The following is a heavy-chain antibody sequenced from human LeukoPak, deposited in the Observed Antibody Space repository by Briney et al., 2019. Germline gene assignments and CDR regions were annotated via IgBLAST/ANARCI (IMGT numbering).Heavy chain of an antibody. D-gene: IGHD2-15*01. CDR1: GFTFSSYA. V-gene: IGHV3-30-3*01. J-gene: IGHJ3*02. Sequence: GGSLRLSCAASGFTFSSYAMHWVRQAPGKGLEWVAVISYDGSNKYYADSVKGRFTISRDNSKSTLYLQMNSLRAEDTAVYYCARVVAGHDAFDIWGQGTMVTVSS. CDR2: ISYDGSNK. CDR3: ARVVAGHDAFDI.